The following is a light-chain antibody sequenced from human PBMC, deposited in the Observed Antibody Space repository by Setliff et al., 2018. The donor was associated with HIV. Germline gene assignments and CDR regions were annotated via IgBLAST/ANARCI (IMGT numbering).Light chain of an antibody. J-gene: IGLJ1*01. CDR2: DVS. Sequence: QSVLTQPASVSGSPGQSITISCTGTSSDVGGYYYVSWYQQRPGKAPKLMISDVSYRPSGVSNRFSGSKSGNTASLTISRLQAEDEADYYCFLYTSSTPLYVFGTGTKVTVL. CDR1: SSDVGGYYY. CDR3: FLYTSSTPLYV. V-gene: IGLV2-14*03.